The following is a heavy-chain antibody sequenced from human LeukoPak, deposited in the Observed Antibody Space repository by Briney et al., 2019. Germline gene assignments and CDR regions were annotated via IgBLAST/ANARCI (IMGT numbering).Heavy chain of an antibody. D-gene: IGHD3-22*01. Sequence: ASVTVSCTASGGTFSSYAISWVRQAPGQGLEWMGWISAYNGNTNYAQKLQGRVTMTTDTSTSTAYMELRSLRFDDTAVYHCARDLRVGYYDSSGYSSDFWGQGTLVTVSS. CDR1: GGTFSSYA. CDR3: ARDLRVGYYDSSGYSSDF. CDR2: ISAYNGNT. J-gene: IGHJ4*02. V-gene: IGHV1-18*01.